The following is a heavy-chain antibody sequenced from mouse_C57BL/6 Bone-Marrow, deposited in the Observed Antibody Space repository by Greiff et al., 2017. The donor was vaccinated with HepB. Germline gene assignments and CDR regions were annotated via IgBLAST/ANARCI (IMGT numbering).Heavy chain of an antibody. V-gene: IGHV1-9*01. CDR2: ILPGSGST. CDR1: GYTFTGYW. Sequence: VMLVESGAELMKPGASVKLSCKATGYTFTGYWIEWVKQRPGHGLEWIGEILPGSGSTNYNEKFKGKATFTADTSSNTAYMQLSSLTTEDSAIYYCASQGGSFNWAWFAYWGQGTLVTVSA. D-gene: IGHD4-1*02. CDR3: ASQGGSFNWAWFAY. J-gene: IGHJ3*01.